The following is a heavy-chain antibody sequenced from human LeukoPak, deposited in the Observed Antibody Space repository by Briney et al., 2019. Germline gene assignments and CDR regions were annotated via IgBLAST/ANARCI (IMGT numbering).Heavy chain of an antibody. CDR1: GFTFSSYG. Sequence: GGSLRLSCAASGFTFSSYGMHWVRQAPGKGLEWVAVIWYGGSNKYYADSVKGRFTISRDNSKNTLYLQMNSLRAEDTAVYYCATLIAVVGTYYYMDVWGKGTTVTVSS. V-gene: IGHV3-33*08. D-gene: IGHD6-19*01. CDR2: IWYGGSNK. J-gene: IGHJ6*03. CDR3: ATLIAVVGTYYYMDV.